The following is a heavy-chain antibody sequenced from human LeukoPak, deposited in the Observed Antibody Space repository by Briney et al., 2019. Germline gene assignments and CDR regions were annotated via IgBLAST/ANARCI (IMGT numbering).Heavy chain of an antibody. Sequence: PGGSLRLSCAASRFTFSSYAMSWVRQAPGKGLEWVSAISGDGGNTYYADSVKGRFTISRDNSKNTLYLQMNSLRAEDTAVYDCAKDQHSWSYILGYFDCWGQGTLVTVSS. J-gene: IGHJ4*02. D-gene: IGHD1-26*01. CDR2: ISGDGGNT. CDR3: AKDQHSWSYILGYFDC. V-gene: IGHV3-23*01. CDR1: RFTFSSYA.